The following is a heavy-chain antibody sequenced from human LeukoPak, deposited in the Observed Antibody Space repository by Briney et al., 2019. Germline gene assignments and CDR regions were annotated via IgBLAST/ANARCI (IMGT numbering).Heavy chain of an antibody. J-gene: IGHJ5*02. V-gene: IGHV3-21*01. CDR3: ARVDTIFGVVPNWFDP. Sequence: GGSLRLSCAASGFTFSSYSMNWVRQAPGKGLEWVSSISSSSSYIYYADSVKGRFTISRDNAKSSLYLQMNSLRAEDTAVYYCARVDTIFGVVPNWFDPWGQGTLVTVSS. CDR2: ISSSSSYI. D-gene: IGHD3-3*01. CDR1: GFTFSSYS.